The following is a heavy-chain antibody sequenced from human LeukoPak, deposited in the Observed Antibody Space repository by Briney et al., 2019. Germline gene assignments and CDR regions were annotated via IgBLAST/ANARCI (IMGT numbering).Heavy chain of an antibody. D-gene: IGHD3-10*01. CDR2: ITGDSIYT. Sequence: GGSLRLSCAASGFTFSNYNMNWVRQTPGKGLEWVSSITGDSIYTFYADSVKGRFTISRDNSKNTLYLQMGSLRAEDMAVYYCARGVRYYGSGSYYEFYYYMDVWGKGTTVTISS. V-gene: IGHV3-21*01. CDR3: ARGVRYYGSGSYYEFYYYMDV. CDR1: GFTFSNYN. J-gene: IGHJ6*03.